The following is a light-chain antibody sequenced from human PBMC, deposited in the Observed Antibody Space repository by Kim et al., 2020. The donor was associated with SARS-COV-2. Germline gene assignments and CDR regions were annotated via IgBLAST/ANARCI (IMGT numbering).Light chain of an antibody. J-gene: IGLJ2*01. CDR1: KLGDKY. Sequence: SYELTQPPSVSVSPGQTASITCSGDKLGDKYACWYQQKPGQSPVLVIYQHNKLPSGIPERFSGSNSGNTATLTISGTQAMDEADYYCQAWDSSTVVFGGGTQLTVL. CDR2: QHN. V-gene: IGLV3-1*01. CDR3: QAWDSSTVV.